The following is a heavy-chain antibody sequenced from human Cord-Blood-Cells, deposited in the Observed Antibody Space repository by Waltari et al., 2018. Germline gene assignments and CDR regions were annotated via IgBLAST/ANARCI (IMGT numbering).Heavy chain of an antibody. CDR3: ARDPSSSSFDY. Sequence: QVQLVQSGAEVKKPGASVKVSCKASGYTFTSYAYTWVRQAPGQMLEWMGWINAGNGNTKYSQKFQGRVTITRDTSASTAYMELSSLRSEDTAVYYCARDPSSSSFDYWGQGTLVTVSS. J-gene: IGHJ4*02. V-gene: IGHV1-3*01. D-gene: IGHD6-6*01. CDR1: GYTFTSYA. CDR2: INAGNGNT.